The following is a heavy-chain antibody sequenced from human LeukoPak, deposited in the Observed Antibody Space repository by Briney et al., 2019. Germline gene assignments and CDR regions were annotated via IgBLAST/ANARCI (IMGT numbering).Heavy chain of an antibody. V-gene: IGHV3-30*18. CDR3: AKDLYYHDSSGYFVDY. Sequence: GGSLRLSCAASGFTFSSYGMHWVRQAPGKGLEWVAVISYDGSNKYYADSVKGRFTISRDNSKNTLYLQMNSLRAEDTAVFYCAKDLYYHDSSGYFVDYCGQGTLVTVSS. D-gene: IGHD3-22*01. J-gene: IGHJ4*02. CDR2: ISYDGSNK. CDR1: GFTFSSYG.